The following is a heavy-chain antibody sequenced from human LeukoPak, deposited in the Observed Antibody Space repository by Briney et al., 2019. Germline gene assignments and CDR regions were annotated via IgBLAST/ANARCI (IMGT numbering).Heavy chain of an antibody. V-gene: IGHV4-34*01. D-gene: IGHD1-26*01. Sequence: KPSETLSLTCAAYGGSFSGYYWSWIRQPPGKGPELIWEINHSGSTNYNPSLKSRVTISVDTSKNQFSLKLSSVTAADTAVYYCARRRRIVGATPGAFDIWGQGTMVTVSS. J-gene: IGHJ3*02. CDR2: INHSGST. CDR1: GGSFSGYY. CDR3: ARRRRIVGATPGAFDI.